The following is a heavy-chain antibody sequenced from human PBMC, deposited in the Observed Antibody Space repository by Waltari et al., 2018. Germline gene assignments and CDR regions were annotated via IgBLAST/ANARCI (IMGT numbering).Heavy chain of an antibody. V-gene: IGHV3-7*01. D-gene: IGHD3-10*01. J-gene: IGHJ4*02. CDR2: IKQDGSEK. Sequence: EGQVVESGGGLVQPGGSLRLSCAASGFTFSGYWMSWVRQAPGKGLEWVANIKQDGSEKNYADFAKGRFNISRDNAKNSLSLQMNSLRGEDTAVYYCARGRGWVDYWDQGTLVTVSS. CDR1: GFTFSGYW. CDR3: ARGRGWVDY.